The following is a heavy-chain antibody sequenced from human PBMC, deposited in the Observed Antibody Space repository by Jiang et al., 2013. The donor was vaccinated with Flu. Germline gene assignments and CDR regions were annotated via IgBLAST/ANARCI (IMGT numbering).Heavy chain of an antibody. CDR3: ARDPGYSNVFDY. V-gene: IGHV1-2*02. D-gene: IGHD4-11*01. Sequence: QGRVTMTRDTSISTAYMELSRLRSDDTAVYYCARDPGYSNVFDYWGQGTLVTVSS. J-gene: IGHJ4*02.